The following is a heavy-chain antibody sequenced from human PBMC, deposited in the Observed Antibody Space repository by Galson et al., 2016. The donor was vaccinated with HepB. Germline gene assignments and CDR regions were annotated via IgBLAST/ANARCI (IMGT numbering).Heavy chain of an antibody. D-gene: IGHD4-17*01. CDR2: IYYTGST. V-gene: IGHV4-31*03. J-gene: IGHJ3*01. CDR1: GGSISSGGYY. CDR3: ARARYGDFYNDAFDL. Sequence: TLSLTCTVSGGSISSGGYYWNWIRQHPGKGLEWVGYIYYTGSTSYTPSLKSRVTISIVTSKNQFSLKLSSVTAADTAVYFCARARYGDFYNDAFDLWGQGTMVTVSS.